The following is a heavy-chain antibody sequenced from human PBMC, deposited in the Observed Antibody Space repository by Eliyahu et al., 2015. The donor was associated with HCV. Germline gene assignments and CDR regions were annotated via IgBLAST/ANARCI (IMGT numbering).Heavy chain of an antibody. CDR2: INSDGSST. Sequence: EVQLVESGGGLVQPGGSLRLSCAASGFXFSSYWMHWVRQAPGKGLLWVSRINSDGSSTSYADSVKGRFTISRDNAKNTLYLQMNSLRAEDTAVYYCARGSGYPYWYFDLWGRGTLVTVSS. CDR3: ARGSGYPYWYFDL. J-gene: IGHJ2*01. CDR1: GFXFSSYW. D-gene: IGHD3-22*01. V-gene: IGHV3-74*01.